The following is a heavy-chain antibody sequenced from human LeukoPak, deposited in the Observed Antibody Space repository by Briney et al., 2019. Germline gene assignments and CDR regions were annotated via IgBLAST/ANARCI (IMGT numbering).Heavy chain of an antibody. CDR2: IIPILGIA. V-gene: IGHV1-69*04. J-gene: IGHJ6*02. CDR3: ARDGRRRGYSYGYGFHYYYYGMDV. CDR1: RGTFSSYT. Sequence: SVKVSCKASRGTFSSYTISWVRQAPGQGLEWMGRIIPILGIANYAQKFQGRVTITADKSTSTAYMELSSLRSEDTAVYYCARDGRRRGYSYGYGFHYYYYGMDVWGQGTTVTVSS. D-gene: IGHD5-18*01.